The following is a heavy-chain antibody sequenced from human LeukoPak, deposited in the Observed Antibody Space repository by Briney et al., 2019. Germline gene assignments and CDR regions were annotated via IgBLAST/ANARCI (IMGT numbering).Heavy chain of an antibody. J-gene: IGHJ4*02. CDR1: RYTFTSYG. Sequence: ASVKVSCKASRYTFTSYGISWVRQAPGQGLEWMGCISAYNGNTNYAQKLQGRVTMTTDTSTSTAYMELRSLRSDDTAVYYCARDQIGIYSSGWVPHFDYWGQGTLVTVPS. CDR2: ISAYNGNT. D-gene: IGHD6-19*01. CDR3: ARDQIGIYSSGWVPHFDY. V-gene: IGHV1-18*01.